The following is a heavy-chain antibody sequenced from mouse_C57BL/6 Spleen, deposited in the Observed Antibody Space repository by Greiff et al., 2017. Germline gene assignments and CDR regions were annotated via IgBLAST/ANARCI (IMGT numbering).Heavy chain of an antibody. D-gene: IGHD2-5*01. V-gene: IGHV1-69*01. CDR3: ARQYSNSYYAMDY. J-gene: IGHJ4*01. Sequence: QVQLQQPGAELVMPGASVKLSCKASGYTFTSYWMHWVKQRPGQGLEWIGEIDPSDSYTNYNQKFKGKSTLTVDKSSSTAYMQLSSLTSEDSAVYYCARQYSNSYYAMDYWGQGTSVTVSS. CDR1: GYTFTSYW. CDR2: IDPSDSYT.